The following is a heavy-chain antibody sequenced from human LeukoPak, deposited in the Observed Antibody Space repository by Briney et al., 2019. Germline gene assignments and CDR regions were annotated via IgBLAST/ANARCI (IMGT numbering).Heavy chain of an antibody. V-gene: IGHV3-30*03. CDR2: ISYDGSNK. Sequence: PGRSLRLSCAASGFTLSSYGMHWVRQAPGKELEWVAVISYDGSNKYYADSVKGRFTISRDNSKNTLYLQMNSLRAEDTAVYYCASLTYCSSTSCYADDYWGQGTLVTVSS. CDR1: GFTLSSYG. D-gene: IGHD2-2*01. J-gene: IGHJ4*02. CDR3: ASLTYCSSTSCYADDY.